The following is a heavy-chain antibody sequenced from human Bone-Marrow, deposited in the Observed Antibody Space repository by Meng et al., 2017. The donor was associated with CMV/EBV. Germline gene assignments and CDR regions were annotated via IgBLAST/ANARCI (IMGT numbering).Heavy chain of an antibody. CDR1: GYTFTANY. J-gene: IGHJ5*02. CDR3: TRFIAEKVNWFDP. Sequence: ASVKVSCKASGYTFTANYMHRVRQAPGQGLEWMGWINPNSGGTNYAQKFQGRVTMTRDTYISTPYMELSRLRAYDTAVYYCTRFIAEKVNWFDPWGQGTLVTVSS. CDR2: INPNSGGT. D-gene: IGHD6-13*01. V-gene: IGHV1-2*02.